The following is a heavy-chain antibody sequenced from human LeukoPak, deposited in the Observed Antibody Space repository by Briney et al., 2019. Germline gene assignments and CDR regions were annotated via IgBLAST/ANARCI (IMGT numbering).Heavy chain of an antibody. D-gene: IGHD2-21*01. CDR1: GGSFSGSTYY. V-gene: IGHV4-39*01. Sequence: SETLSLTCTVSGGSFSGSTYYWGWMRQPPGQGLEWIGHIYYSGRTSYNPSFKSRVTISVDTSKNQFSLKLNSVTAADTSVYYCARLDSAGPSDYWGQGILVTVSS. J-gene: IGHJ4*02. CDR3: ARLDSAGPSDY. CDR2: IYYSGRT.